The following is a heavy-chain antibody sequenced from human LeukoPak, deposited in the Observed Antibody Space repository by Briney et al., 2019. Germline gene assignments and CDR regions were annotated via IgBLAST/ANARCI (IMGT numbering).Heavy chain of an antibody. CDR1: GFTFSNYQ. D-gene: IGHD1-26*01. J-gene: IGHJ4*02. CDR2: IKKDESEK. V-gene: IGHV3-7*01. CDR3: ARGTSGSFGD. Sequence: GGSLRPSCAASGFTFSNYQMSWVRQAPGKGLEWVADIKKDESEKYYVDSVKGRFTISRANTKNSLSLEMNSLRAEDTAVYYCARGTSGSFGDWGQGTLVTVSS.